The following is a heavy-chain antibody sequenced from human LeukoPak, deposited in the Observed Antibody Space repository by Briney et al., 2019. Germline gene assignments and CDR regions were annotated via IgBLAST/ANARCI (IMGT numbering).Heavy chain of an antibody. V-gene: IGHV1-2*02. J-gene: IGHJ5*02. CDR1: GYTFTGYY. CDR3: ARHGPWELPVGKYLFDP. Sequence: ASVKVSCKASGYTFTGYYMHWVRQAPGQGLEWMGWINPNSGGTNYAQKFQGRVAMTRDTSISTAYMELSRLRSDDTAVYYCARHGPWELPVGKYLFDPWGQGTLVTVSS. D-gene: IGHD1-26*01. CDR2: INPNSGGT.